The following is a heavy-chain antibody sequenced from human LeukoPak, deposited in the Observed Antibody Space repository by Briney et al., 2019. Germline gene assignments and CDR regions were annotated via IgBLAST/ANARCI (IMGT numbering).Heavy chain of an antibody. CDR1: GFTFDDFV. J-gene: IGHJ4*02. CDR2: ISWNSGSI. D-gene: IGHD1-1*01. Sequence: GRSLRLSCAASGFTFDDFVMHWVRQAPGKGLEWVSGISWNSGSIGYADSVKGRFTISRDNAKNSLYLQMNSLRAEDTALYYCAKGGSGGGYWGQGTLVTVPS. CDR3: AKGGSGGGY. V-gene: IGHV3-9*01.